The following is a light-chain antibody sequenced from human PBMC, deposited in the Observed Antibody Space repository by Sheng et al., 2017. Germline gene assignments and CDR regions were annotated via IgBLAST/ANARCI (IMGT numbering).Light chain of an antibody. J-gene: IGLJ1*01. V-gene: IGLV2-14*02. Sequence: QSALTQPASVSGSPGQSITISCTGTSSDVGSYNLVSWYQQHPGKAPKVMIYEGSKRPSGVSNRFSGSKSGNTASLTISGLQAEDEADYYCQSYDSSLSANYVFGTGTKVTVL. CDR3: QSYDSSLSANYV. CDR2: EGS. CDR1: SSDVGSYNL.